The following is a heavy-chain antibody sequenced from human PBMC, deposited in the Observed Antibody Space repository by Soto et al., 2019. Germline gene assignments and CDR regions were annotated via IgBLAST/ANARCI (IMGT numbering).Heavy chain of an antibody. CDR3: ARVSVVRGVIVYYYYGMDV. V-gene: IGHV4-34*01. J-gene: IGHJ6*02. Sequence: SETLSLTCAVYGGSFSGYYWSWIRQPPGKGLEWIGEINHSGSTNYNPSLKSRVTISVDTSKNQFSLKLSSVTAAETAVYYCARVSVVRGVIVYYYYGMDVWGQGTTVT. D-gene: IGHD3-10*01. CDR1: GGSFSGYY. CDR2: INHSGST.